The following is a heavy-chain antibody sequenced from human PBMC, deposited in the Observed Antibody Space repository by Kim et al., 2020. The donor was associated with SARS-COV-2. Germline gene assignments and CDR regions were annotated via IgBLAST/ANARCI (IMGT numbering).Heavy chain of an antibody. CDR2: IYYIGST. V-gene: IGHV4-31*03. CDR1: GGSINSGGYY. J-gene: IGHJ4*02. CDR3: ARAHDRSGFYFDY. D-gene: IGHD3-22*01. Sequence: SETLSLTCTVSGGSINSGGYYWNWIRQHPGKGLEWIGYIYYIGSTYYNPSLKSRLIISVDTSKNQFSLKLSSVTAADTAVYFCARAHDRSGFYFDYWGQGTLVTVSS.